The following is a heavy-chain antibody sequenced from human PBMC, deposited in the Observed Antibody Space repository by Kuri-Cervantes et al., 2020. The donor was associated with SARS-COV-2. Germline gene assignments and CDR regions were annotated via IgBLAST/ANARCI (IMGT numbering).Heavy chain of an antibody. D-gene: IGHD1-26*01. Sequence: SETLSLTCTVSGGSISGNSWTWIRQPPGKGLEWIGYIYYNGDTNYNPSLKSRVTISIDTSKNQLSLKLTSVTAADTAVYYCARDQRRYRANDAPYDFWGQGTLVTVSS. V-gene: IGHV4-59*01. CDR1: GGSISGNS. CDR3: ARDQRRYRANDAPYDF. CDR2: IYYNGDT. J-gene: IGHJ4*02.